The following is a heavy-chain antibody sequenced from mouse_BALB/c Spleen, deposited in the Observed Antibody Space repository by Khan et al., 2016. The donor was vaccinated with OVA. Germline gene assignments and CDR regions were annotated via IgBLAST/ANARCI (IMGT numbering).Heavy chain of an antibody. CDR2: IWAGGST. J-gene: IGHJ3*01. CDR1: GFSLTTYG. Sequence: QVQLKESGPGLVAPSQSLSITCTVSGFSLTTYGVHWVRQPPGKGLEWLGVIWAGGSTNYNSALMSRLSISKDNSKRQAFIKMNSLQADDTSMYYCARAYYYGAWFAYWGQGTLVTVSA. D-gene: IGHD1-1*01. V-gene: IGHV2-9*02. CDR3: ARAYYYGAWFAY.